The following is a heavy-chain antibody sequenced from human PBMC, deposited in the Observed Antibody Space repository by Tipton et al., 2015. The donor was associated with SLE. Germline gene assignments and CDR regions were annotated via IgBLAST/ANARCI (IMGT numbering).Heavy chain of an antibody. Sequence: TLSLTCTVSGVSISSGSYYWSWIRQPAGKGLEWRGHIYSSGRTNYNPSLKSRVTMSVDTSKNQFSLKLSSVTAADTAVYYCATRRGFGGVDPDAFAIWGQGTMVTVSS. CDR1: GVSISSGSYY. V-gene: IGHV4-61*09. CDR2: IYSSGRT. J-gene: IGHJ3*02. D-gene: IGHD2-8*02. CDR3: ATRRGFGGVDPDAFAI.